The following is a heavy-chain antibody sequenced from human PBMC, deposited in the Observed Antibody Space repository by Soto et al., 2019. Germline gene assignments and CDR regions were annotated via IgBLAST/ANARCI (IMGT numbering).Heavy chain of an antibody. D-gene: IGHD3-22*01. J-gene: IGHJ5*02. V-gene: IGHV3-23*01. CDR3: AKDRLPNESSAYYPIRPDS. CDR2: ISYNGGGT. CDR1: GFTFSKYA. Sequence: HPGGSLRLSCAASGFTFSKYAMTWARQAPGKSLEWVSAISYNGGGTYYVDSVKGRFTVSRDNSKNTPYLQMHSLRAEDTAVYYCAKDRLPNESSAYYPIRPDSWGRG.